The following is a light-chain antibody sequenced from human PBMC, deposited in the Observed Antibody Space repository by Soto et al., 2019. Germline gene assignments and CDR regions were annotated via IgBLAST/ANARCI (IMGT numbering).Light chain of an antibody. CDR2: EVS. J-gene: IGLJ3*02. Sequence: QSALTQPASVSGSPGQSITISCTGTSSDVGAYNYVSWYQQHPGKAPKLMIYEVSNRPSGVSNRFSGSKSGNTASLTISGLQAEDEGDYYCNSYARSSTLVFGGGTKLTVL. V-gene: IGLV2-14*01. CDR3: NSYARSSTLV. CDR1: SSDVGAYNY.